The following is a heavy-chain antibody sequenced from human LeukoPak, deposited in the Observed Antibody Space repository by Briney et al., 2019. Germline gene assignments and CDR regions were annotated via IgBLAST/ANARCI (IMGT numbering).Heavy chain of an antibody. V-gene: IGHV1-69*01. D-gene: IGHD2-2*02. CDR3: ARSHFIVVVPAAIINWFDP. CDR2: IIPIFGTA. CDR1: GGTFSSYA. Sequence: SVKVSCKASGGTFSSYAISWVRQAPGQGLEWMGGIIPIFGTANYAQKFQGRVTITADESTSTAYMELSSLRSEDTAMYYCARSHFIVVVPAAIINWFDPWGQGTLVTVSS. J-gene: IGHJ5*02.